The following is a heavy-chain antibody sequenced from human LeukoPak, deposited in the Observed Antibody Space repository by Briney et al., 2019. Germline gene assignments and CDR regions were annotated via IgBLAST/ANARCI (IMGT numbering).Heavy chain of an antibody. CDR2: IFYSGST. CDR3: ARVDWLANHYYYMDV. Sequence: SETLSLTCTVSSGSISTSNYYWGWVRQPPGKALEWIGNIFYSGSTYYSPSLKSRVTISVDTSKNQFSLKLSSVIAADTAVYYCARVDWLANHYYYMDVWGKGTTVTVSS. V-gene: IGHV4-39*07. D-gene: IGHD2-21*01. J-gene: IGHJ6*03. CDR1: SGSISTSNYY.